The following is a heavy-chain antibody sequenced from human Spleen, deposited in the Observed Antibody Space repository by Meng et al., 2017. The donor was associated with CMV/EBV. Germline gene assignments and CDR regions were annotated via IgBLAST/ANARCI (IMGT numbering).Heavy chain of an antibody. CDR3: AKDLVTAAVGQDAFDV. J-gene: IGHJ3*01. V-gene: IGHV1-2*02. Sequence: ASVKVSCKASGYTFTGYYLHWVRQAPGQGLEWMGWSNPNSGGTNYAQKFQGRVTMTRDTSISTAYMELSRLRSDDTAIYYCAKDLVTAAVGQDAFDVWGQGTMVTVS. CDR2: SNPNSGGT. CDR1: GYTFTGYY. D-gene: IGHD2-2*01.